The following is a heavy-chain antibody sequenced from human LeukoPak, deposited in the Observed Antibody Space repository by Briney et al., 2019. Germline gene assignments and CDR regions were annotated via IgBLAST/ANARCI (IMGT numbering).Heavy chain of an antibody. V-gene: IGHV3-30*18. CDR3: AKVFFSGSYYAASDY. CDR2: ISYDVSNK. D-gene: IGHD1-26*01. Sequence: GRSLRLSCAASGFTFSTYGMHWVRQAPGRGLEWEAGISYDVSNKYYADSVEGRFTISRDNSKNTLYLQMNSLRAEDTAVYYCAKVFFSGSYYAASDYWGQGTLVTVSS. CDR1: GFTFSTYG. J-gene: IGHJ4*02.